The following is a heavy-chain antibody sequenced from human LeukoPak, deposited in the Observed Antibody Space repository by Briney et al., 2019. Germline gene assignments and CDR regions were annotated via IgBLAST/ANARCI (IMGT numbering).Heavy chain of an antibody. D-gene: IGHD4-17*01. V-gene: IGHV4-59*01. Sequence: SETLSLTCTVSGGSIRSYYWSWIRQRPGKGLEWVGYIYYSGSTNYNPSLKSRVSISVDTSKNQFSLKLSSVTAADTAVYYCARTGSTVTMLYPFDHWGQGTLVTVSS. J-gene: IGHJ4*02. CDR2: IYYSGST. CDR3: ARTGSTVTMLYPFDH. CDR1: GGSIRSYY.